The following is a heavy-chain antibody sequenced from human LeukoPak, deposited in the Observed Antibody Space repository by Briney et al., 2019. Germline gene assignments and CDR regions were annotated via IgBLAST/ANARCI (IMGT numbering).Heavy chain of an antibody. Sequence: ASVKVSCKASGYTFTSYGISWVRQAPGQGLEWMGWISAYNGNTNYAQKLQGRVTMTTDTSTSTAYMELRSLRSDDTAVYYCARDQSYYDSSGYSNWGQGTLVTVSS. CDR1: GYTFTSYG. J-gene: IGHJ4*02. CDR3: ARDQSYYDSSGYSN. D-gene: IGHD3-22*01. V-gene: IGHV1-18*01. CDR2: ISAYNGNT.